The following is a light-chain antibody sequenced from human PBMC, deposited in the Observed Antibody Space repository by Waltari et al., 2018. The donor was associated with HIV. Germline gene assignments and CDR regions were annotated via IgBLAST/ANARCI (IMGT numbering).Light chain of an antibody. Sequence: DIQRTQTPSSLSASVGDRGTIPCRASRSIVTYLNCYQQKTGGAPKLLIYDASRLQSGVPSRFSASGSGTDFTLTISSLQPEDFATYYCQQFFSTLITFGQGTRLEI. CDR2: DAS. V-gene: IGKV1-39*01. CDR3: QQFFSTLIT. J-gene: IGKJ5*01. CDR1: RSIVTY.